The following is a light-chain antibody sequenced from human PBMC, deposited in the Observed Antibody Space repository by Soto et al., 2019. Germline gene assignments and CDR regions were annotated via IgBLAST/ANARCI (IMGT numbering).Light chain of an antibody. CDR2: SDS. V-gene: IGLV1-44*01. CDR1: TSNIGSHV. J-gene: IGLJ3*02. Sequence: QAVVTQPPSASGTPGQRVTISCSGSTSNIGSHVVNWYQQFPGTAPKLLIFSDSQRPSGVPDRFSGSKSGTSVSLTISGLQSDDEGTYYCAAWDDSLDGSWVFGGGTKVTVL. CDR3: AAWDDSLDGSWV.